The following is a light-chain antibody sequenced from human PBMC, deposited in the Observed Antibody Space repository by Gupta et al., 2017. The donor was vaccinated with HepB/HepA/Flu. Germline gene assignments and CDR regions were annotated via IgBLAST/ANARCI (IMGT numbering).Light chain of an antibody. CDR1: QSVSSN. V-gene: IGKV3-15*01. J-gene: IGKJ1*01. CDR3: QQYNLWPPWT. CDR2: GAS. Sequence: EIVMTQSPATLSVSPGERATLFCRASQSVSSNLAWYQLKPGQAPRLLIYGASTRATGIPARFSGRGSGTDFTLTISSLQSEDFAVYYCQQYNLWPPWTFGQGTKVEIK.